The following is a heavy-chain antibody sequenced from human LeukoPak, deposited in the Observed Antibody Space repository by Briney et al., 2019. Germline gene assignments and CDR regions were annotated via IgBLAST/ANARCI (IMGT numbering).Heavy chain of an antibody. V-gene: IGHV6-1*01. CDR3: ARETSYYWPGPALLDY. CDR2: TYYRSKWYN. D-gene: IGHD1-26*01. CDR1: GDSVSSNSAA. Sequence: SQTLSLTCAISGDSVSSNSAAWNWIRQSPSRGLEWLGRTYYRSKWYNDYAVSVKSRITINPDTSKNQFPLQLNSVTPEDTAVYYCARETSYYWPGPALLDYWGRGTLVTVSS. J-gene: IGHJ4*02.